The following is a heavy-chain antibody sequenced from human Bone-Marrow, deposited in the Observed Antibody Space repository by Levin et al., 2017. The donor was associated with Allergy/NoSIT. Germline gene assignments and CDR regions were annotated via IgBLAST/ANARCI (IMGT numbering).Heavy chain of an antibody. J-gene: IGHJ3*02. D-gene: IGHD3-9*01. CDR2: ISYDGSNK. CDR1: GFTFSSYA. Sequence: SCAASGFTFSSYAMHWVRQAPGKGLEWVAVISYDGSNKYYADSVKGRFTISRDNSKNTLYLQMNSLRAEDTAVYYCARDPVTPLRYFDWLLLLGAFDSWGQGTMVTVSS. V-gene: IGHV3-30-3*01. CDR3: ARDPVTPLRYFDWLLLLGAFDS.